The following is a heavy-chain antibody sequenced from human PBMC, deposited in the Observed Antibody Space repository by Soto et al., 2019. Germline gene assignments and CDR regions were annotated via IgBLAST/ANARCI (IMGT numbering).Heavy chain of an antibody. CDR2: ISCDGGTE. D-gene: IGHD4-17*01. V-gene: IGHV3-30*18. CDR3: AKASTVLTSYYLDY. CDR1: GFTFSSYG. J-gene: IGHJ4*02. Sequence: PGGSLRLSCAASGFTFSSYGMHWVRQAPGKGLEWVAVISCDGGTEFYADSVKGRFTISRDNSKNTMYLEMNSLRAEDTAVYYCAKASTVLTSYYLDYWGQGTLVTVSS.